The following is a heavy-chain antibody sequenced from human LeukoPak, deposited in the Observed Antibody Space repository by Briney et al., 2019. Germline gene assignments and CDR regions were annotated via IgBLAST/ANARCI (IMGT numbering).Heavy chain of an antibody. CDR2: IDGTGFST. J-gene: IGHJ4*02. CDR1: GFIFDISA. Sequence: GGSLRLSCATSGFIFDISAMTWVRQAPGKGLEWVSTIDGTGFSTFYPDSVKGRFTVSRDKSRNTVFLQLSSLRVDDTGIYFCAKARGYSFGSLEHWGPGTLVTVSS. V-gene: IGHV3-23*01. CDR3: AKARGYSFGSLEH. D-gene: IGHD5-18*01.